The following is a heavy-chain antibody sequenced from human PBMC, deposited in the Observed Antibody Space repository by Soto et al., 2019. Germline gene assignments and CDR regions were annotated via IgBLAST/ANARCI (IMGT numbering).Heavy chain of an antibody. CDR2: LLRSGSSA. D-gene: IGHD4-17*01. Sequence: GGSLRLSCADSGFTFRSYAMTWSRQAPGKGLEWVSSLLRSGSSAYYADSVRGRFTISSDTSANSLYLQMDNLRAEDTAIYYCAKDAISGDGIWLMDSWGQGTVVTVSS. V-gene: IGHV3-23*01. J-gene: IGHJ5*02. CDR1: GFTFRSYA. CDR3: AKDAISGDGIWLMDS.